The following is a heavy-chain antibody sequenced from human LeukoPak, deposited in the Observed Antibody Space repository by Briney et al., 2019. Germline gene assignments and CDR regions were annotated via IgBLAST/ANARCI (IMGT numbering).Heavy chain of an antibody. CDR2: INPNSGGT. D-gene: IGHD1-20*01. V-gene: IGHV1-2*02. Sequence: ASVKVSCKASGYTFTGYYMHWVRQAPGQGLEWMGWINPNSGGTNYAQKFQGRVTMTRDTSISTAYMELNRLRSDDTAVYYCARLLTGTTSFDHWGQGTLVTVSS. CDR1: GYTFTGYY. CDR3: ARLLTGTTSFDH. J-gene: IGHJ4*02.